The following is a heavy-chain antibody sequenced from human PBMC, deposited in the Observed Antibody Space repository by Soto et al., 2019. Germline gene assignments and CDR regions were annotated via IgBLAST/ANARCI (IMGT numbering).Heavy chain of an antibody. CDR1: GGSISVYY. J-gene: IGHJ4*02. CDR3: ARDHLVAGNFDS. D-gene: IGHD6-19*01. CDR2: IYTGGST. V-gene: IGHV4-4*07. Sequence: PSETLSVTCTVSGGSISVYYWIWIRQPAGKGLEWIGRIYTGGSTNYNPSLKSRVTMSIDTSRNQLSLKLSSVTAADTAVYYCARDHLVAGNFDSWGQGTMVTVSS.